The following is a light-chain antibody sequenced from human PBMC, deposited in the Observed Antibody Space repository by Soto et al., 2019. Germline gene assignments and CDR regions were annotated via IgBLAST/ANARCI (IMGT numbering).Light chain of an antibody. V-gene: IGKV1-5*03. Sequence: DIQMTQSPSILSASVGDRVTITCRASQSISTWLAWYQQKPGRAPKLLIYRASNLENGVPSRFSGSGSGTEFTLTISSLQPDDFATYYCQQYSTYSGTFGQGTKVEIK. CDR1: QSISTW. J-gene: IGKJ1*01. CDR3: QQYSTYSGT. CDR2: RAS.